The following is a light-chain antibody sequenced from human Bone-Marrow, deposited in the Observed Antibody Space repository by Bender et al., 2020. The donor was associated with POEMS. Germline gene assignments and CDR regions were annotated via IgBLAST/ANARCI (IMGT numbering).Light chain of an antibody. CDR1: TSDVGGYNF. V-gene: IGLV2-11*01. CDR2: DVN. J-gene: IGLJ2*01. Sequence: QSALTQPRSVSGSPGQTVTISCTGTTSDVGGYNFVSWYQQHPGKAPQVIIYDVNKRPSGVPDRFSGSESGNTASLTISGLQVEDEADYYCCSYAGSYTVFGGGTQLTVL. CDR3: CSYAGSYTV.